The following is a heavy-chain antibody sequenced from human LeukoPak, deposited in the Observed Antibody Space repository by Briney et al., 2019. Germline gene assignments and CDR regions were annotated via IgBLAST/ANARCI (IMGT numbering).Heavy chain of an antibody. CDR2: SSPNSGGA. CDR3: AREGDGLLSKDFDY. D-gene: IGHD2-15*01. CDR1: GYTFSGYY. V-gene: IGHV1-2*02. J-gene: IGHJ4*03. Sequence: GASVKVSCKASGYTFSGYYIHWVRQAPGQGLEWMGYSSPNSGGANSAQKFRGRVTMTRDASISTAYMELTRLGSDDTAVYYCAREGDGLLSKDFDYWGQGTTVTVSS.